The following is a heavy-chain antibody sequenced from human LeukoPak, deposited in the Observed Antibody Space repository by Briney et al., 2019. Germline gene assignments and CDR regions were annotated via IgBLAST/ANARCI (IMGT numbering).Heavy chain of an antibody. D-gene: IGHD3-10*01. CDR1: GFTFKLYW. Sequence: PGGSLRLSCAASGFTFKLYWMHWVRQVPGKRPVWVSRINDDGSDTIYADSVRGRFTISRDNSKNTLYLQMISLRAEDTAVYYCARSLGSGNHYFDHWGQGTLVTVSS. CDR2: INDDGSDT. CDR3: ARSLGSGNHYFDH. J-gene: IGHJ4*02. V-gene: IGHV3-74*01.